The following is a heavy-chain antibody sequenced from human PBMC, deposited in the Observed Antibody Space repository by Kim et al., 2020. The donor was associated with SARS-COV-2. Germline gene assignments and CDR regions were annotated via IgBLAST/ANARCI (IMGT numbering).Heavy chain of an antibody. CDR2: ISSSSSYI. D-gene: IGHD2-2*01. CDR3: ARQSGAKYQPLRWGNWFDP. CDR1: GFTFSSYS. Sequence: GGSLRLSCAASGFTFSSYSMNWVRQAPGKGLEWVSSISSSSSYIYYADSVKGRFTISRDNAKNSLYLQMNSLRAEDTAVYYCARQSGAKYQPLRWGNWFDPWGQGTLVTVSS. J-gene: IGHJ5*02. V-gene: IGHV3-21*01.